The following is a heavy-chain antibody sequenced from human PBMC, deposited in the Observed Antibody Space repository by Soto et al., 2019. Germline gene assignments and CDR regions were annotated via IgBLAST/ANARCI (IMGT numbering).Heavy chain of an antibody. V-gene: IGHV3-74*01. D-gene: IGHD6-6*01. CDR3: ARRCNRPNCYGMDV. CDR1: GFTFKNYW. J-gene: IGHJ6*02. CDR2: MNSDGSNR. Sequence: PGGSLRLSCEASGFTFKNYWMHWVRQAPGKGLVWVSRMNSDGSNRRYADSVQGRFTISRDNAKNTLFPQMNRLTAADTAVYCCARRCNRPNCYGMDVWGQGTTVT.